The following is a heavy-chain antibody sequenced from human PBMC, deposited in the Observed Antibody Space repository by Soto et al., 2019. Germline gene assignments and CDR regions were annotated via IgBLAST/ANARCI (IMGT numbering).Heavy chain of an antibody. Sequence: ETLSLTCAVSGGSVSSTNWWSWVRQAPGKGLEWVSVIYDGGSTYYAESVKDRFTISRDNSKNTLYLQMNSLRAEDTAVYYCAREGGSLNWFDPWGQGTLVTVSS. J-gene: IGHJ5*02. CDR3: AREGGSLNWFDP. CDR1: GGSVSSTNW. CDR2: IYDGGST. V-gene: IGHV3-66*01. D-gene: IGHD1-26*01.